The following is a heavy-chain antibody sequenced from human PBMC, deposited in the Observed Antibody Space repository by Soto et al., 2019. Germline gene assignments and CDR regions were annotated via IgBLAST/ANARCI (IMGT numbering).Heavy chain of an antibody. J-gene: IGHJ4*02. CDR1: GGPISVYY. Sequence: SETLSLTCTISGGPISVYYWSWIRQSPRQGLEWIGYVYDNGRPYYSPSLKSRVIISADTSKNQISLKLTSATAADTAVYYCARGVGSSPPQYWGRGAPVTVSS. CDR3: ARGVGSSPPQY. D-gene: IGHD1-26*01. V-gene: IGHV4-59*01. CDR2: VYDNGRP.